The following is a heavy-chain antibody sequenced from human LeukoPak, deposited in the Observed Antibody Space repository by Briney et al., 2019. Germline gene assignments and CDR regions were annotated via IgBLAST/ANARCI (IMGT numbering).Heavy chain of an antibody. J-gene: IGHJ6*02. CDR3: AREGVNYGMDV. D-gene: IGHD3-10*01. CDR1: GGSISSYY. V-gene: IGHV4-59*01. CDR2: IYYSGST. Sequence: SETLSLTCTVSGGSISSYYWSWIRQPPGKGLEWIGDIYYSGSTNYNPSLKSRVTISVDTSKNQFSLKLSSVTAADTAVYYCAREGVNYGMDVWGQGTTVTVSS.